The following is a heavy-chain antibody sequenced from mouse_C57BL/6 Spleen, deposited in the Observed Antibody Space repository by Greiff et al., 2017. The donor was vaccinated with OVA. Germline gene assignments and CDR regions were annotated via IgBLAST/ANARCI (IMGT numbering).Heavy chain of an antibody. D-gene: IGHD3-2*02. CDR3: TRRAAQATRYAMDC. CDR2: IDPETGGT. Sequence: QVQLQQSGAELVRPGASVTLSCKASGYTFTDYEMHWVKQTPVHGLEWIGAIDPETGGTAYNQKFKGKAILTADKSSSTAYMELRSLTSEDSAVYYCTRRAAQATRYAMDCWGQGTSVTVSS. CDR1: GYTFTDYE. J-gene: IGHJ4*01. V-gene: IGHV1-15*01.